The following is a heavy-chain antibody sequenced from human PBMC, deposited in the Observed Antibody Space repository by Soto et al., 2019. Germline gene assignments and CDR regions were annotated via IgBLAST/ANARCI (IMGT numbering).Heavy chain of an antibody. J-gene: IGHJ6*02. CDR2: ISAYNGNT. CDR1: GYTFTCYG. D-gene: IGHD6-13*01. Sequence: GASVKVSCNASGYTFTCYGISWVRQSPGQGLECMGWISAYNGNTNYAQKLQGRVTMTTYTSTSTAYRELRSLRSVDTAVYYCARVRGSSSWYGEAYYGMGVWGQGTTVTASS. CDR3: ARVRGSSSWYGEAYYGMGV. V-gene: IGHV1-18*01.